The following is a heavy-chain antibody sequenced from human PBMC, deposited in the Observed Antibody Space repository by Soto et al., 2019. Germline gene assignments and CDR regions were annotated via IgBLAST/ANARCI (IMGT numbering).Heavy chain of an antibody. J-gene: IGHJ4*01. CDR1: GYTFTSYY. V-gene: IGHV1-3*01. Sequence: ASVKVSCKASGYTFTSYYMHWVRQAPGQGLEWMGWISGDSGNTKYSPKLQDRVTITRDTSASTAYMELSSLRSEDTALYYCARDGVAAGNINFDYWGQGTLVTVSS. D-gene: IGHD6-19*01. CDR3: ARDGVAAGNINFDY. CDR2: ISGDSGNT.